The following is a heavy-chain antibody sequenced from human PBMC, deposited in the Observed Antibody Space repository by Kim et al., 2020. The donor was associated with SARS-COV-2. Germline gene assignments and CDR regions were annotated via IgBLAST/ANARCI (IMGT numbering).Heavy chain of an antibody. CDR3: ATGVSGSGYYAFDI. V-gene: IGHV1-24*01. D-gene: IGHD3-3*01. J-gene: IGHJ3*02. Sequence: AQKFQGRVTMTEDTSTDTAYMELSSLRSEDTAVYYCATGVSGSGYYAFDIWGQGTMVTVSS.